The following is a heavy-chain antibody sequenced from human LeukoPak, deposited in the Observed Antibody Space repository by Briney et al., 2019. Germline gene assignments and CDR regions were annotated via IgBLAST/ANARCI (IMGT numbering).Heavy chain of an antibody. CDR3: ARYCGGDCYGMDV. CDR2: IKQDGSEK. Sequence: GGSLRLSCTASDCTFSSCWMSWVRQAPGKGLEWVANIKQDGSEKDYVDSVKGRFTISRDNATKSLYLQMNNLRAEDTAEYYCARYCGGDCYGMDVWGQGTTVTVSS. J-gene: IGHJ6*02. V-gene: IGHV3-7*01. D-gene: IGHD2-21*01. CDR1: DCTFSSCW.